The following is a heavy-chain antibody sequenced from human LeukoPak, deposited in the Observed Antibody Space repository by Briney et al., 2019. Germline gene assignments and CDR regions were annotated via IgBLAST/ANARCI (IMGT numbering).Heavy chain of an antibody. Sequence: GGSLRLSCAASGFTFSGSARHWVRQASGKGLKWVGRIRSKANSYATAYAASVKGRFTISRDDSKNTAYLQMNSLKTEDTAVYYCTRGQRLANPIDYWGQGTLVTVSS. CDR1: GFTFSGSA. D-gene: IGHD6-25*01. V-gene: IGHV3-73*01. CDR2: IRSKANSYAT. CDR3: TRGQRLANPIDY. J-gene: IGHJ4*02.